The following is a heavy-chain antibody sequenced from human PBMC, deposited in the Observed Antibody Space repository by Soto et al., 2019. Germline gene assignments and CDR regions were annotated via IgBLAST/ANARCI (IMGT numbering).Heavy chain of an antibody. CDR1: GFTFNTYS. J-gene: IGHJ4*02. V-gene: IGHV3-33*01. D-gene: IGHD4-17*01. CDR3: ARAGGTTVTGPWHFDS. Sequence: QVQLEESGGGVVQRGRSLRLSCEASGFTFNTYSMHWVRQPPGKWLEWLAAIWYDGTQKYYADSVKGRFIISRDNSNKTLYLEMNSLSAEDTAVYYCARAGGTTVTGPWHFDSWGQGTLVTVSS. CDR2: IWYDGTQK.